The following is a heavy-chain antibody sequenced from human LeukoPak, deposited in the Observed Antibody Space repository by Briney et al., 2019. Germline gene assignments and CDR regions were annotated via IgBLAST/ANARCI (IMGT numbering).Heavy chain of an antibody. CDR2: VHYSGST. V-gene: IGHV4-59*12. CDR1: GVSIFSSY. CDR3: ATGRSIRYFDY. J-gene: IGHJ4*02. Sequence: SETLSLTCTVSGVSIFSSYWSWVRQPPGKGLGWMGYVHYSGSTNYNPSLKSRVTISVDTTKSQFSLKLSSATAAATAVYYCATGRSIRYFDYWGQGTLLTVSS. D-gene: IGHD3-9*01.